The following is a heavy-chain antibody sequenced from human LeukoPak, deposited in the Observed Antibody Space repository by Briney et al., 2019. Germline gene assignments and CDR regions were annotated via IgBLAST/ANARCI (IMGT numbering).Heavy chain of an antibody. D-gene: IGHD6-13*01. CDR3: ARDPLRRLAAAGTFPY. Sequence: SETLSLTCTVSGGSISSYYWSWIRQPPGKGLEWIGYIYYSGSTNYNPSLKSRVTISVDTSKNQFSLKLSSVTAADTAVYYCARDPLRRLAAAGTFPYWGQGTLVTVSS. CDR1: GGSISSYY. J-gene: IGHJ4*02. CDR2: IYYSGST. V-gene: IGHV4-59*12.